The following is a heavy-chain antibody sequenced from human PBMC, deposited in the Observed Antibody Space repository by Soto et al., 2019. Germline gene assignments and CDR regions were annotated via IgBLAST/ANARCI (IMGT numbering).Heavy chain of an antibody. CDR2: ISSSGSTI. D-gene: IGHD2-15*01. CDR1: GFTFSDYY. CDR3: ARDRYCSGGSCKGDYYYGMDV. V-gene: IGHV3-11*01. J-gene: IGHJ6*02. Sequence: GGSLRLSCAASGFTFSDYYMSWIRQAPGKGLEWVSYISSSGSTIYYADSVKGRCTISRDNAKNSLYLQMNSLRAEDAAVYYWARDRYCSGGSCKGDYYYGMDVWGQGTTVTVSS.